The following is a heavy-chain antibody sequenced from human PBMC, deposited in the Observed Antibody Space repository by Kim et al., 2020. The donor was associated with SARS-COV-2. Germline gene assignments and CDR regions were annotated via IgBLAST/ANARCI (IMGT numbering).Heavy chain of an antibody. Sequence: GGSLRLSCAASGFTFSSYAISWVRQTPGKGLEWVSGISRGGDTIHYADSVKGRFTISRDDSKNTVYLQMNSLRAEDAAVYFCAKDQRSDSWYYFDYWGQGTLVTVSS. J-gene: IGHJ4*02. CDR2: ISRGGDTI. D-gene: IGHD4-4*01. CDR1: GFTFSSYA. CDR3: AKDQRSDSWYYFDY. V-gene: IGHV3-23*01.